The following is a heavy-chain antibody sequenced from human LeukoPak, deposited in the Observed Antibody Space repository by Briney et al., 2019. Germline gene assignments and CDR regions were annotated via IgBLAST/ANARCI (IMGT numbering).Heavy chain of an antibody. Sequence: GGSLRLSCVASGFTFSSYAMSWVRQAPGKGLEWVSAVSGNSGSTYYADSVKGRFTISRDNSKNTLYMQMHSLRAEDTALYYCAKDQMAGGDYFDYWGQGTLVTVSS. CDR1: GFTFSSYA. D-gene: IGHD2-8*01. CDR3: AKDQMAGGDYFDY. J-gene: IGHJ4*02. V-gene: IGHV3-23*01. CDR2: VSGNSGST.